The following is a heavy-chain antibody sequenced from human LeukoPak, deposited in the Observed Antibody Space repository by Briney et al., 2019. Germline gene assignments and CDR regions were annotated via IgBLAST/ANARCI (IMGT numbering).Heavy chain of an antibody. D-gene: IGHD3-16*01. V-gene: IGHV3-7*03. CDR3: ARGYGWFDP. J-gene: IGHJ5*02. CDR1: GFTFSSYW. CDR2: IKQDGSER. Sequence: GGSLRLSCAISGFTFSSYWMSWVRQAPGKGLELVAIIKQDGSERYCVDSVKGRFTISRDNAKSSLYLQMTSLRAEDTAVYYCARGYGWFDPWGQGTLVTVSS.